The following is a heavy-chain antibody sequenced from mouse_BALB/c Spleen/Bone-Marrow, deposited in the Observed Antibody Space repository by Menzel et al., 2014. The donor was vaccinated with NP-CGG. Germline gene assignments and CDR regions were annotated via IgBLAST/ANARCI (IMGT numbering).Heavy chain of an antibody. CDR1: GYTFTNSW. J-gene: IGHJ2*01. CDR2: IHPNSGNT. D-gene: IGHD2-14*01. Sequence: VQLQQFGSVLVRPGASVKLSCKASGYTFTNSWIHWAKQRPGQGLEWIGEIHPNSGNTNFNEKFKVKATLTVDPSSSTAYVDLSSLTAEDSAVYYCARHHRYAYYFDYWGQGTTLTVSS. V-gene: IGHV1S130*01. CDR3: ARHHRYAYYFDY.